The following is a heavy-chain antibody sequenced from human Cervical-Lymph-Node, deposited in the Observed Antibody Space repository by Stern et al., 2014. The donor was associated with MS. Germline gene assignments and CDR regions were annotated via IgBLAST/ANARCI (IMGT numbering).Heavy chain of an antibody. J-gene: IGHJ5*02. Sequence: QLVQSGGGVVQPGRSLRLSCAASGFTFSSYGMHWVRQAPGKGLEWVAVIWYDGSNKYYADSVKGRFTISRDNSKNTLYLQMNSLRAEDTAVYYCARGSTGVVVVPAAHTFDPWGQGTLVTVSS. V-gene: IGHV3-33*01. D-gene: IGHD2-2*01. CDR2: IWYDGSNK. CDR1: GFTFSSYG. CDR3: ARGSTGVVVVPAAHTFDP.